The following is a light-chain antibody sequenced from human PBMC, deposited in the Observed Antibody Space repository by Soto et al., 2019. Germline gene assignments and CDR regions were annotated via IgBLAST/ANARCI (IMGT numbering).Light chain of an antibody. J-gene: IGLJ2*01. CDR3: SAYGGSNNLI. V-gene: IGLV2-8*01. Sequence: QSALTQPPSASGSPGQSVTISCAGTRSDAAGYNYVSWYQQHPGKAPKLIIYGVTKRPSGVPDRFSGFKSGDTASLTVSGLQAEDEADYYCSAYGGSNNLIFGGGTKVTVL. CDR1: RSDAAGYNY. CDR2: GVT.